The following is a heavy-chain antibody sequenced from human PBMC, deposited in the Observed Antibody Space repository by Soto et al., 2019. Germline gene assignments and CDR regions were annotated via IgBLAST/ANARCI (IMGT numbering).Heavy chain of an antibody. Sequence: SETLSHTCAFYGGTFSCYYWIWIRQPPGKGLEWIGEINHSGSTNYNPSLKSRVTISVDTSKNQFSLKLSSVTAADTAVYYCARLGSSRFPYYYYYGMDVWGQGTTVTVSS. V-gene: IGHV4-34*01. J-gene: IGHJ6*02. D-gene: IGHD6-6*01. CDR2: INHSGST. CDR1: GGTFSCYY. CDR3: ARLGSSRFPYYYYYGMDV.